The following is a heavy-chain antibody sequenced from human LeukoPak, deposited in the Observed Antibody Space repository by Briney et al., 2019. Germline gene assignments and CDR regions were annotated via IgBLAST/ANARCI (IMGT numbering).Heavy chain of an antibody. D-gene: IGHD1-26*01. CDR2: ISGSGGNT. V-gene: IGHV3-23*01. Sequence: GGSLRLSCAASGFTFRTYGMNWVRQAPGKGLEWVSAISGSGGNTYYADSVKGRFTISRDNSKNTLYLQMNSLRAEDTAVYYCAKAEDWDSPFDYWGQGTLVTVSS. CDR3: AKAEDWDSPFDY. J-gene: IGHJ4*02. CDR1: GFTFRTYG.